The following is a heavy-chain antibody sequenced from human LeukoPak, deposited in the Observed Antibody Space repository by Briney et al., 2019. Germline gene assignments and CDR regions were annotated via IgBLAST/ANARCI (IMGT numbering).Heavy chain of an antibody. Sequence: SETLSLTCTVSGGSISSGSYYWSWIRQPAGKGLEWIGRIYTSGSTNYNPSLKSRVTISVDTSKNQFSLKLSSVTAADTAVYYCARDYYDLWRGYYYYYMDVWGKGTTVTVSS. J-gene: IGHJ6*03. CDR3: ARDYYDLWRGYYYYYMDV. V-gene: IGHV4-61*02. CDR1: GGSISSGSYY. D-gene: IGHD3-3*01. CDR2: IYTSGST.